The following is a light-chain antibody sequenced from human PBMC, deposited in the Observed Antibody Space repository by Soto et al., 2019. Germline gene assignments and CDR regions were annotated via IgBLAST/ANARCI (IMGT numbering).Light chain of an antibody. J-gene: IGKJ5*01. CDR2: AAS. V-gene: IGKV1-9*01. CDR3: QQHYSYPIT. Sequence: DVQLTQSPSFLSASVGDRVTITCRASQGISNYLSWYHQKPRKAPKLLIYAASTLQSGVPSTFSGSGSGTEFTLTISSLQPEDFATYYCQQHYSYPITFGQGTRLEIK. CDR1: QGISNY.